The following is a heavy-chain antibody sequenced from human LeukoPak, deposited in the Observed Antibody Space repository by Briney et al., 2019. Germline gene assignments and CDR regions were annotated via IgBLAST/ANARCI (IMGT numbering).Heavy chain of an antibody. CDR1: GFTFSSYA. V-gene: IGHV3-30*04. D-gene: IGHD2-2*01. Sequence: GGSLRLSCAASGFTFSSYAMHWVRQAPGKGLEWVAVISYGGSNKYYADSVKGRFTISRDNSKNTLYLQMNSLRAEDTAVYYCARDHCSSTSCQSLGKKLRTGGDYWGQGTLVTVSS. J-gene: IGHJ4*02. CDR3: ARDHCSSTSCQSLGKKLRTGGDY. CDR2: ISYGGSNK.